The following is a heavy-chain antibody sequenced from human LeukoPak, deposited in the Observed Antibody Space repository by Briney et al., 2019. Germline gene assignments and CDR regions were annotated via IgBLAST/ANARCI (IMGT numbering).Heavy chain of an antibody. CDR1: AFTFSNAW. J-gene: IGHJ4*02. CDR3: AKGARWFGGVNDYFDY. D-gene: IGHD3-16*01. V-gene: IGHV3-15*01. Sequence: GGSLRLSCAASAFTFSNAWMSWVRQAPGKGLEWVGRIKSKTDGGTTDYAAPVKGRFTISRDNSKNTLYLQMNSLRAEDTAVYYCAKGARWFGGVNDYFDYWGQGTLVTVSS. CDR2: IKSKTDGGTT.